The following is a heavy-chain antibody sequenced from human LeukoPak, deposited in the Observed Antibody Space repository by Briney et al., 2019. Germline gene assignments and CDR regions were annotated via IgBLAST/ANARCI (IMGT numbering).Heavy chain of an antibody. CDR3: ARNDSGGYFDY. Sequence: SETLSLTCAVSGYSLSRYHYWGWIRQPPGEGLGLIGGIYHSGSTSYNPSLKSRVTISVDTSKDQFSLKLNSVTAADTAVYYCARNDSGGYFDYWGQGTLVTVSS. D-gene: IGHD3-22*01. J-gene: IGHJ4*02. V-gene: IGHV4-38-2*01. CDR2: IYHSGST. CDR1: GYSLSRYHY.